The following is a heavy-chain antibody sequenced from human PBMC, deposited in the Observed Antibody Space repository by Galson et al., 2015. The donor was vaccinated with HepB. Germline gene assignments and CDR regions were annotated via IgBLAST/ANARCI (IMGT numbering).Heavy chain of an antibody. CDR2: ISAYNGNT. CDR1: SYTFTSYG. CDR3: ARGPSKHYDFWSGYSPSYYYYYMDV. D-gene: IGHD3-3*01. V-gene: IGHV1-18*01. J-gene: IGHJ6*03. Sequence: SVKVSCKASSYTFTSYGISWVRQAPGQGLEWMGWISAYNGNTNYAQKLQGRVTMTTDTSTSTAYMELRSLRSDDTAVYYCARGPSKHYDFWSGYSPSYYYYYMDVWGKGTTVTVSS.